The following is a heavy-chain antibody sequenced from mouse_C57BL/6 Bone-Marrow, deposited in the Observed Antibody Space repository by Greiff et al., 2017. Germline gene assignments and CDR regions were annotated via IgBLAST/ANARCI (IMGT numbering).Heavy chain of an antibody. J-gene: IGHJ2*01. D-gene: IGHD4-1*01. CDR2: INYDGSST. CDR1: GFTFSDYY. Sequence: EVQLMESEGGLVQPGSSMKLSCTASGFTFSDYYMAWVRQVPEKGLEWVANINYDGSSTYYLDSLKSRFIISRDNAKNILYLQMSSLKSEDTATYYCARASWAFDYWGQGTTLTVSS. V-gene: IGHV5-16*01. CDR3: ARASWAFDY.